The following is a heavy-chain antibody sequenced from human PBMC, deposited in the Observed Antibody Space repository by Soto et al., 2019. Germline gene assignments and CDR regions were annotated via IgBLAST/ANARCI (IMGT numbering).Heavy chain of an antibody. D-gene: IGHD1-1*01. CDR3: ARGSVGRRNVFDI. V-gene: IGHV3-23*01. J-gene: IGHJ3*02. CDR2: ISANDVGT. Sequence: PGGSLRLSCEASGFTLRNYAMTWVRQAPGKGLEWVSLISANDVGTYYAESVKTRFTISTDQSRNTVYLQMSSLRAEDTAAYYCARGSVGRRNVFDIWGQGTMVTVSS. CDR1: GFTLRNYA.